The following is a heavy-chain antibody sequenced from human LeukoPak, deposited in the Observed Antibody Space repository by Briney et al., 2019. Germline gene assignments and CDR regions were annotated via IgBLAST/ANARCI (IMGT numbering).Heavy chain of an antibody. CDR3: ARDHYGGTDAFDI. Sequence: SVKVSCKATGGTFSSYAISWVRQAPAQGLEWMGRIIPILGIANYAQKFQGRVTITADKSTSTAYMELSSLRSEDTAVYYCARDHYGGTDAFDIWGQGTMVTVSS. V-gene: IGHV1-69*04. CDR2: IIPILGIA. J-gene: IGHJ3*02. D-gene: IGHD4-23*01. CDR1: GGTFSSYA.